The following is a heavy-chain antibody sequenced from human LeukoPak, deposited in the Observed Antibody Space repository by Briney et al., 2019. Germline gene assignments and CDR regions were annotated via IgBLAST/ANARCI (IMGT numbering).Heavy chain of an antibody. D-gene: IGHD6-13*01. Sequence: SETLSLTCTVSGGSISSYYWSWIRQPPGKGLEWIGYIYYSGSTNYSPSLKSRVTISVDTSKNQFSLKLSSVTAADTAVYYCARSEQQTYYYYYGMDVWGQGTTVTASS. CDR2: IYYSGST. V-gene: IGHV4-59*01. CDR1: GGSISSYY. CDR3: ARSEQQTYYYYYGMDV. J-gene: IGHJ6*02.